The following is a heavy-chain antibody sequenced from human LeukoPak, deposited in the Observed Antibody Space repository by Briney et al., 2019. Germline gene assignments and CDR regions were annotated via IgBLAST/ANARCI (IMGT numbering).Heavy chain of an antibody. CDR3: ARHRDTAMAKYFDY. D-gene: IGHD5-18*01. CDR1: GGTFISYA. CDR2: IIPIFGTA. Sequence: SVKVSCTASGGTFISYAISWVRQAPGQGLEWMGGIIPIFGTANYAQKFQGRVTITADESTSTAYMELSSLRSEDTAVYYCARHRDTAMAKYFDYWGQGTLVTVSS. V-gene: IGHV1-69*13. J-gene: IGHJ4*02.